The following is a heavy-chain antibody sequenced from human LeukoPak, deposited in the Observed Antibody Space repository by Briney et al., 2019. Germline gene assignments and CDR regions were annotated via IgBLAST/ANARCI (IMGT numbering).Heavy chain of an antibody. Sequence: GGSLRLSCAASGFTFSSYAMHWVRQAPGKGLEWVAVISFDGSNKYYADSVKGRFTISRDNSKNTLYLQMNSLRAEDTAVYYCARDTKGLLIYWGQGTLVTVSS. J-gene: IGHJ4*02. V-gene: IGHV3-30*04. CDR2: ISFDGSNK. CDR3: ARDTKGLLIY. CDR1: GFTFSSYA. D-gene: IGHD2-8*01.